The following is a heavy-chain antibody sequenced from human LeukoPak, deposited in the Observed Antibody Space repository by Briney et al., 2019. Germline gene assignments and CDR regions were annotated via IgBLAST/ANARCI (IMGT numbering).Heavy chain of an antibody. CDR2: FFYSGST. CDR1: GGSISSGSYS. CDR3: ARGAGSTISNDAFDI. Sequence: PSETLSLTCAVSGGSISSGSYSWRWIRQPPGKGLEWIGYFFYSGSTYYNPSLKSRITISVDTSKNQFSLKLSSVTAADTAVYYCARGAGSTISNDAFDIWGQGTMVTVSS. D-gene: IGHD5-24*01. V-gene: IGHV4-30-4*07. J-gene: IGHJ3*02.